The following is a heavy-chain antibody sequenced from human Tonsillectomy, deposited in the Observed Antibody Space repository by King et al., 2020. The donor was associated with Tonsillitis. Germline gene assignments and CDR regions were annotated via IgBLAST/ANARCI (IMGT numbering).Heavy chain of an antibody. V-gene: IGHV1-69*01. Sequence: QEQLVQSGAEVKKPGSSVKVSCKASGGTFSSYAISWVRQAPGQGLEWMGGIIPIFGTANYAQKFQGRVTITADESTSTAYMELSSLRSEDTAVYYCARARLVQFPQPRYYFDYWGQGTLVTVSS. CDR1: GGTFSSYA. D-gene: IGHD3-9*01. CDR3: ARARLVQFPQPRYYFDY. J-gene: IGHJ4*02. CDR2: IIPIFGTA.